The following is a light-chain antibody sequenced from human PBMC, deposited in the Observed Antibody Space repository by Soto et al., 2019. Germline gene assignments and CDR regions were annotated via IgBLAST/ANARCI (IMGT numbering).Light chain of an antibody. CDR1: SSDVGGYNY. CDR2: DVS. CDR3: CSYAGNSHWV. J-gene: IGLJ3*02. V-gene: IGLV2-11*01. Sequence: QSALTQPRSVSGSPGQSVTISCTGTSSDVGGYNYVSWYQQHPGKAPRLLLYDVSTWPSGVPDRFSGSQSGNTASLTISGRHAEFMAVYLYCSYAGNSHWVFDGGTKRTGL.